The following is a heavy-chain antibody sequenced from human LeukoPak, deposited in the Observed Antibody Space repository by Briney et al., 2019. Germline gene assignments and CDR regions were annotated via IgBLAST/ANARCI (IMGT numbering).Heavy chain of an antibody. Sequence: ASVKVSCKASGGTSSSYAISWVRQAPGQGLEWMGGIIPIFGTANYAQKFQGRVTITADESTSTAYMELSSLRSEDTAVYYCARGSGGPPDPFDYWSQGTLVTVSS. CDR1: GGTSSSYA. CDR2: IIPIFGTA. D-gene: IGHD3-10*01. J-gene: IGHJ4*02. CDR3: ARGSGGPPDPFDY. V-gene: IGHV1-69*13.